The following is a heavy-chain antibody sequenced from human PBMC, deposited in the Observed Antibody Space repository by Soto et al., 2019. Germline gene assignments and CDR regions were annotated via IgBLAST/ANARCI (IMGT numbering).Heavy chain of an antibody. CDR3: AKDRRADWESYYYYAMDV. D-gene: IGHD1-26*01. CDR1: GGTFSSFT. CDR2: IIPIYGTA. J-gene: IGHJ6*02. V-gene: IGHV1-69*01. Sequence: QVQLVQSGAEVKKPGSSVKVSCKASGGTFSSFTISWVRQAPGQGLEWMGGIIPIYGTANYAQKIQGRDTITADASTRKAYMELSSPRSEDTAVYYCAKDRRADWESYYYYAMDVWGQGTTVTVSS.